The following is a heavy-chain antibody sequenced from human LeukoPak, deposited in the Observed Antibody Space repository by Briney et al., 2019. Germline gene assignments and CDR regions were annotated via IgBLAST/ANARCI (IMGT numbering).Heavy chain of an antibody. J-gene: IGHJ4*02. D-gene: IGHD3-9*01. CDR3: ARSPHILTGENFDY. Sequence: GASVKVSCKASGYTFTSYDINWVRQATGQGLEWMGWMNPNSGNTGYAQKFQGRVTMTRNTSISTAYMELSSLRSEDTAVYYCARSPHILTGENFDYWGQGTLVTVSS. CDR2: MNPNSGNT. V-gene: IGHV1-8*01. CDR1: GYTFTSYD.